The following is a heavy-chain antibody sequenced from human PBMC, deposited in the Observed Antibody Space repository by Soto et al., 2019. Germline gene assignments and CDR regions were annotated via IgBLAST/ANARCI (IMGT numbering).Heavy chain of an antibody. V-gene: IGHV2-5*02. CDR3: AHGSGWLSDY. Sequence: QITLKESGPTLVKPTQTLTLTCSFSGFSLTSTAVGVNWIRQPPGKALEWLALIYWDDDNHFSSSLKCRLSVTKDTSKTQVVLTMTNMDPVDTATYYCAHGSGWLSDYWGQGILVTVSS. CDR1: GFSLTSTAVG. J-gene: IGHJ4*02. CDR2: IYWDDDN. D-gene: IGHD6-19*01.